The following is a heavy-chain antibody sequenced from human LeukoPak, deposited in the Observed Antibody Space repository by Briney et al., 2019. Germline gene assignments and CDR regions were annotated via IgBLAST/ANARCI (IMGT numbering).Heavy chain of an antibody. J-gene: IGHJ1*01. CDR1: GGSISNSRNY. D-gene: IGHD3-22*01. V-gene: IGHV4-39*07. CDR2: IHYSGST. Sequence: SETLSLTCTVSGGSISNSRNYWAWIRQPPGRGLEWIGTIHYSGSTYYNASLKSRLIISIDTPKSQFSLTLSSVTAADTAVYYCARDTEDYYDSSGHAEYFQHWGQGTLVTVSS. CDR3: ARDTEDYYDSSGHAEYFQH.